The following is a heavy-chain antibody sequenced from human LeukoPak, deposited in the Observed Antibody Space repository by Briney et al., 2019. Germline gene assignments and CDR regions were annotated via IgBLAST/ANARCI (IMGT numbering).Heavy chain of an antibody. CDR3: ARSKGFSYANYFDY. CDR1: GYSFSTYW. CDR2: IYPGDSDT. J-gene: IGHJ4*02. D-gene: IGHD5-18*01. Sequence: GESLKISCMGSGYSFSTYWIGWVRQMPGKGLEWMGVIYPGDSDTRYSPSFQGQVTISADKSINTAYLQWSSLKASDTAMYYCARSKGFSYANYFDYWGQGTLVTVSS. V-gene: IGHV5-51*01.